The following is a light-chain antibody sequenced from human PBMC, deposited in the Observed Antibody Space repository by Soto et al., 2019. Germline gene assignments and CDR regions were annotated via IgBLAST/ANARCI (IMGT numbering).Light chain of an antibody. V-gene: IGLV2-14*01. CDR1: SSDIGAYNY. Sequence: QSVLTQPASVSGSPGQSIAISCTGTSSDIGAYNYVSWYQQYPGKAPKLMIYDVSNRPSGVSDRFSGSKSGNTASLTISGLQAEDEAEYYCSSFTSSSTYVFGTATTVTVL. CDR2: DVS. J-gene: IGLJ1*01. CDR3: SSFTSSSTYV.